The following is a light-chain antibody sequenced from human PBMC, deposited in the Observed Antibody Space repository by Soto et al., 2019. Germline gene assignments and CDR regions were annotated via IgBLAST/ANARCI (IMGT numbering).Light chain of an antibody. J-gene: IGLJ2*01. V-gene: IGLV2-8*01. Sequence: QSALTQPPSASGSPGQSVTISCTGTSSDVCGYNHVSWYQQHPGKAPKLLLYEVSTRPSGVPDRFSGSKSGNTASLTVSGLQAEDVEVYYCCSYAGSNNVVFGGGTKLTVL. CDR1: SSDVCGYNH. CDR2: EVS. CDR3: CSYAGSNNVV.